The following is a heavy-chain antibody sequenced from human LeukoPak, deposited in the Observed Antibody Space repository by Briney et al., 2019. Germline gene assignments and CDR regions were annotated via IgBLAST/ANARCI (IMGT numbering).Heavy chain of an antibody. Sequence: ASVKVSCKAYGYPFTSSDINWVRQAPGQGLEYMGWINPNTGGASYAQKFRVRVTMTRDTSSSTVYMELSALTSDDTAVYSCARGRPSAEPPDHWGQGTLVAVSS. CDR2: INPNTGGA. CDR3: ARGRPSAEPPDH. V-gene: IGHV1-2*02. J-gene: IGHJ4*02. D-gene: IGHD6-6*01. CDR1: GYPFTSSD.